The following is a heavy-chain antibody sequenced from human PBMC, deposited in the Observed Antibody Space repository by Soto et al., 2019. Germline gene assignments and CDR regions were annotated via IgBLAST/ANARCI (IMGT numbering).Heavy chain of an antibody. CDR3: AKDPYSGVLVPVAIGFDP. CDR2: ISGSGGSA. D-gene: IGHD2-2*01. Sequence: GGSLRLSCAASGFTFSNYAMTWVRQGPGKGLEWVSAISGSGGSAYYADSVKGRFTISRDNSKNTLYLQMISLRADDSGVYYCAKDPYSGVLVPVAIGFDPWGPGTLVTVSS. V-gene: IGHV3-23*01. CDR1: GFTFSNYA. J-gene: IGHJ5*02.